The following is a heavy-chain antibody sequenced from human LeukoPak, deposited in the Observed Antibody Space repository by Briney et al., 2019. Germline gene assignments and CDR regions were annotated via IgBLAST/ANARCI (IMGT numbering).Heavy chain of an antibody. V-gene: IGHV4-59*01. D-gene: IGHD1-26*01. CDR1: GGSISSYY. J-gene: IGHJ4*02. CDR2: IYYSGST. CDR3: ARMESSGSAIDY. Sequence: PETLSLTCTVSGGSISSYYWSWIRQPPGKGLEWIGYIYYSGSTNYNPSLKSRVTISVDTSKNQFSLKLSTVTAADTAVYYCARMESSGSAIDYWGQGTLVTVSS.